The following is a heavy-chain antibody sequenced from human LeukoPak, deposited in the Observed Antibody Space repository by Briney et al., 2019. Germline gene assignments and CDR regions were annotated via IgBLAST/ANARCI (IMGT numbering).Heavy chain of an antibody. CDR2: IYYSGST. CDR1: GGSISSGVYY. CDR3: ARGVKGLRGAFDI. Sequence: SQTLSLTCTVSGGSISSGVYYWSRIRQHPGKGLEWIGYIYYSGSTYSNPSLKSRLTMSVDISKNQFSLKLSSVTAADTAVYYCARGVKGLRGAFDIWGQGTMVTVSS. D-gene: IGHD3-10*01. J-gene: IGHJ3*02. V-gene: IGHV4-31*03.